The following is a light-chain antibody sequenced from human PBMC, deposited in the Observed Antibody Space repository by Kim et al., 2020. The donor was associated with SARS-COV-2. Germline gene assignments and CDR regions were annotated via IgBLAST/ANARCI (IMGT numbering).Light chain of an antibody. V-gene: IGKV1-33*01. CDR2: DAS. J-gene: IGKJ4*01. CDR3: QQYDNLPLT. CDR1: QDIGIY. Sequence: DIQMTQSPSSLSTSVEDRVTITCQASQDIGIYLNWYQQKPGKAPKLLIYDASNLETGVPSRFSGSRSGTDFTFTISSLQPEDIATYYCQQYDNLPLTFGGGTKVDIK.